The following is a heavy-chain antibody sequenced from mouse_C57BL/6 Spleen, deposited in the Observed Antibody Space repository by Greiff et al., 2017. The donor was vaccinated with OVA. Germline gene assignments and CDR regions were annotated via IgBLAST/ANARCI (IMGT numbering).Heavy chain of an antibody. Sequence: EVKLMESGGGLVKPGGSLKLSCAASGFTFSDYGMHWVRQAPEKGLEWVAYISSGSSTIYYADTVKGRFTISRDNAKNTLFLQMTSLRSEDTAMYYCAREYDLYYFDYWGQGTTLTVSS. V-gene: IGHV5-17*01. J-gene: IGHJ2*01. CDR2: ISSGSSTI. CDR1: GFTFSDYG. D-gene: IGHD2-4*01. CDR3: AREYDLYYFDY.